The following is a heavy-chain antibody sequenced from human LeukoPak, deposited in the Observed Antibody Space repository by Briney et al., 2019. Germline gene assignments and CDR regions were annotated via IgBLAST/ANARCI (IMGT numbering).Heavy chain of an antibody. Sequence: GGSLRLSCAASGFTFSSYWMSWVRQAPGKGLVWVANIKQDGSEQYYVDSVKGRFTISRDNAKNSLYLQMHSLRAEDTAVYYCARGPYLQGYCSSTSCYGYFQHWGQGTLVTVSS. CDR3: ARGPYLQGYCSSTSCYGYFQH. J-gene: IGHJ1*01. CDR2: IKQDGSEQ. V-gene: IGHV3-7*01. D-gene: IGHD2-2*01. CDR1: GFTFSSYW.